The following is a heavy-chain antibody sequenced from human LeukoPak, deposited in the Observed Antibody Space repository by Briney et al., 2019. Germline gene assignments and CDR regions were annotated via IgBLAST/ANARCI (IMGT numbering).Heavy chain of an antibody. CDR3: AKEGPDTTTYFYADR. Sequence: GGSLRLSCAAPGFTFSSYAMSWLRQAPGRGLEWVSAISASTTDTYYADSVKGRFTVSRDNSKNTLYLQMNSLRAEDTALYYCAKEGPDTTTYFYADRWGQGTLVTVSS. V-gene: IGHV3-23*01. D-gene: IGHD2/OR15-2a*01. CDR1: GFTFSSYA. J-gene: IGHJ5*02. CDR2: ISASTTDT.